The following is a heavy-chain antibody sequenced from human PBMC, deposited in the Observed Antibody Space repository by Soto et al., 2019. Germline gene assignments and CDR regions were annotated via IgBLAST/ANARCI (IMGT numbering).Heavy chain of an antibody. CDR3: ARGEKKQFGA. V-gene: IGHV4-34*01. Sequence: SETLSLTCAVYGGSFSGYYWTWIRQPPGKGLEWIGEINHSGTTNYNPSLKSRVTISVDTSKNQFSLKLSSVTAADTAVYYCARGEKKQFGAWGHRILVTVSS. CDR1: GGSFSGYY. D-gene: IGHD6-6*01. J-gene: IGHJ5*01. CDR2: INHSGTT.